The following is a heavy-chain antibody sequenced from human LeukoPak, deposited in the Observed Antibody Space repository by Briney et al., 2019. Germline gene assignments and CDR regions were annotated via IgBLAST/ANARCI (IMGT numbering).Heavy chain of an antibody. D-gene: IGHD6-19*01. J-gene: IGHJ3*02. CDR1: GGSISSQY. CDR2: IHTSGSI. Sequence: PSETLSLTCTVSGGSISSQYWSWIRQPAGKGLEWIGRIHTSGSINYNPSVKSRVTMSVDTSKNQFSLKLSSVTAADTAVYYCARYGYSSGWKSFDIWGQGTMVTVSS. V-gene: IGHV4-4*07. CDR3: ARYGYSSGWKSFDI.